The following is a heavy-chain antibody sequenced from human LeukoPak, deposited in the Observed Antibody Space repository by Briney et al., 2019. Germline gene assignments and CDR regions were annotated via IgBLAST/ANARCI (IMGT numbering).Heavy chain of an antibody. V-gene: IGHV1-3*01. D-gene: IGHD3-10*01. CDR3: ARGLWFGEFDLDY. Sequence: ASVKVSCKASGYTFTSYAMHWVRQAPGQRLEWMGWINAGNGNTKYSQKFQGRVTITRDTSASTASMELSSLRSEDTAVYYCARGLWFGEFDLDYWGQGTLVTVSS. CDR2: INAGNGNT. J-gene: IGHJ4*02. CDR1: GYTFTSYA.